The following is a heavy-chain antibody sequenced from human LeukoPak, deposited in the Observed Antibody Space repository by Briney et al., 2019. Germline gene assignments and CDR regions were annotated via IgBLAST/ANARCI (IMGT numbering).Heavy chain of an antibody. D-gene: IGHD5-18*01. Sequence: PSETLSLTCTVSGGSISSSSYYWGWVRQPPGKGLEWIGYIYYSGSTNYNPSLKSRVTISVDTSKNLFSLSLRSVTAADTAVYYCARGQRGHSAFVGFLWGQGTLVTVSS. V-gene: IGHV4-61*05. CDR3: ARGQRGHSAFVGFL. CDR1: GGSISSSSYY. CDR2: IYYSGST. J-gene: IGHJ4*02.